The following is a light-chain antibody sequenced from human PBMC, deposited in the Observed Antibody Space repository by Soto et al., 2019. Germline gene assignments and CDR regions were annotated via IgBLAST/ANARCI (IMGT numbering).Light chain of an antibody. V-gene: IGKV1-5*03. CDR3: QQFNSYSRT. CDR1: QTISSW. Sequence: DIQMTQSPSTLSGSVGDRVTITCRASQTISSWLAWYQQKPGKAPKLLIYKASTLESGVPSRFSGSGSGTEFTLTITSLQPDDFATYYCQQFNSYSRTFGQGTKVDIK. J-gene: IGKJ1*01. CDR2: KAS.